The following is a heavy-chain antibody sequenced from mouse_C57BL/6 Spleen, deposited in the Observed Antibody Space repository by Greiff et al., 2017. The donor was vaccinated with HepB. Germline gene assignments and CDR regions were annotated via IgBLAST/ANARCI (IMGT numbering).Heavy chain of an antibody. J-gene: IGHJ3*01. D-gene: IGHD4-1*01. V-gene: IGHV5-17*01. CDR2: ISSGSSTI. CDR3: ARRAGTKGAWFAY. CDR1: GFTFSDYG. Sequence: EVKVVESGGGLVKPGGSLKLSCAASGFTFSDYGMHWVRQAPEKGLEWVAYISSGSSTIYYADTVKGRFTISRDNAKNTLFLQMTSLRSEDTAMYYCARRAGTKGAWFAYWGQGTLVTVSA.